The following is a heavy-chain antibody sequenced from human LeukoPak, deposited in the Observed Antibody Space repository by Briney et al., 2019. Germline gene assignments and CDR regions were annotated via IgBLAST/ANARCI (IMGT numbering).Heavy chain of an antibody. CDR2: IYYSGST. Sequence: SETLSLTCTVSGGSISSGGYYWSWIRQHPGKGLEWIGYIYYSGSTYYNPSLKSRVTISVDTSKNQFSLKLSSVTAADTAVYYCARVFGGFGEENAFDIWGQGTMVTVPS. D-gene: IGHD3-10*01. CDR3: ARVFGGFGEENAFDI. CDR1: GGSISSGGYY. V-gene: IGHV4-31*03. J-gene: IGHJ3*02.